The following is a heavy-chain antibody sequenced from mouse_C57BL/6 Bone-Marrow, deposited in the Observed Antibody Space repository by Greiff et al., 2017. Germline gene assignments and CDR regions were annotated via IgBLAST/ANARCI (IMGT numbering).Heavy chain of an antibody. CDR1: GFNINDYY. CDR2: IDPEDGET. J-gene: IGHJ3*01. CDR3: ARYGLRAWFAY. D-gene: IGHD1-1*01. V-gene: IGHV14-2*01. Sequence: EVKLVESGAELVKPGASVKLSCTASGFNINDYYMHWVKQRPEQGLEWIGRIDPEDGETKYAAKFQGKATIPVDTSSNTAYLQLSSLTSEDTAVYYCARYGLRAWFAYWGQGTLVTVSA.